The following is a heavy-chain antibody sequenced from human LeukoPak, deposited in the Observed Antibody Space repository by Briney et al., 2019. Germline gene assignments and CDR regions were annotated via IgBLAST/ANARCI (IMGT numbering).Heavy chain of an antibody. J-gene: IGHJ4*02. CDR2: ITDDSKTM. V-gene: IGHV3-48*02. Sequence: GGSLRLSCVASGFTFDTYSMNWIRQAPGKGLEWTSYITDDSKTMYYADSVKGRFTISRANAKNSLFLQMHSLRDEDTAVYYCARDSPDGYFFDYWGQGTLVTVSS. CDR1: GFTFDTYS. CDR3: ARDSPDGYFFDY.